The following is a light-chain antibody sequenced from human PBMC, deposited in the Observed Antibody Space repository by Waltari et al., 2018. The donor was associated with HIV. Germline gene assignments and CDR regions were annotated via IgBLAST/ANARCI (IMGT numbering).Light chain of an antibody. Sequence: QSALTQPASVSGSPGQSITISCNGTTTDIGGYNYVSWYQRHPDKAPKLIIFGVSNRPAGISSLFSGSKSGNTASRTISGLQAEDEADYYCCSYPKLTTHYVLFGGGTKLTVL. CDR2: GVS. V-gene: IGLV2-14*03. CDR3: CSYPKLTTHYVL. J-gene: IGLJ2*01. CDR1: TTDIGGYNY.